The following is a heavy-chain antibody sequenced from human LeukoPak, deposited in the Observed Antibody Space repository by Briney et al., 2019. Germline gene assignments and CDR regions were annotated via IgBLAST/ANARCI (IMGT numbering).Heavy chain of an antibody. Sequence: SETLSLTCAVYGGSFSGYCWSWIRQPPGKGLEWIGEINHSGSTNYNPSLKSRVTISVDTFKNQFSLKLSSVTAADTAVYYCARGTEWDDYYYYMDVWGKGTTVTVSS. CDR2: INHSGST. J-gene: IGHJ6*03. CDR3: ARGTEWDDYYYYMDV. D-gene: IGHD1-26*01. V-gene: IGHV4-34*01. CDR1: GGSFSGYC.